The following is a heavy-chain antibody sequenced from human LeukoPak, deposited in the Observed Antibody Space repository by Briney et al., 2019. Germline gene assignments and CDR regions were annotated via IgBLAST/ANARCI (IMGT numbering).Heavy chain of an antibody. D-gene: IGHD2-2*01. CDR1: GGSIVGYY. CDR2: ISGSGGST. CDR3: AKEEVVPVAKGYGTFFDY. Sequence: HPSETLSLTCTVSGGSIVGYYWSWVRQAPGKGLEWVSAISGSGGSTYYADSVKGRFTISRDNSKNTLYLQMNSLRAEDTAVYFCAKEEVVPVAKGYGTFFDYWGQGTLVTVSS. V-gene: IGHV3-23*01. J-gene: IGHJ4*02.